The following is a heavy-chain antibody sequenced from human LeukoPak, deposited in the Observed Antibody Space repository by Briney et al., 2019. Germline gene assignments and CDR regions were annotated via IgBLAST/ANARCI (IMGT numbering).Heavy chain of an antibody. CDR1: GSSISGLYY. Sequence: SETLSLTCTVSGSSISGLYYWAWIRQPPGRGLEWIGNIFHSQTTYYNPSLQSRVTISVDTSKNQFSLKLSSVTAADTAVYYCARAHMITFGGVIAPPHDALDIWGQGTKVTVSS. J-gene: IGHJ3*02. D-gene: IGHD3-16*02. CDR3: ARAHMITFGGVIAPPHDALDI. V-gene: IGHV4-38-2*02. CDR2: IFHSQTT.